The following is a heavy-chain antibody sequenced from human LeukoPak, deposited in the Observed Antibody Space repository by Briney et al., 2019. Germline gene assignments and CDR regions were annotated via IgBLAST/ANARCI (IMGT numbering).Heavy chain of an antibody. CDR1: GLNFDDSA. CDR3: AKESGKFDY. V-gene: IGHV3-43*02. J-gene: IGHJ4*02. Sequence: GGSLRLSCVASGLNFDDSAMHWVCQAPGKGLEWVSLISADGGSTFSADSVKGRFSISRDDSKNSLYLQMNSLRSEDTAMYYCAKESGKFDYWGQGTLVAVSS. CDR2: ISADGGST.